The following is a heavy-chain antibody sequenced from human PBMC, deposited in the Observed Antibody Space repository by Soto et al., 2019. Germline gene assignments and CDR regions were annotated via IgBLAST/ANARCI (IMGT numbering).Heavy chain of an antibody. CDR2: INPFDGSR. V-gene: IGHV1-46*01. Sequence: ASVKVSCKASGYIFTSYYLHWVRQAPGQGLEWMGWINPFDGSRMFAQSFQGRVTFTRDTSTSTVYMELRSLTSDDTAVYYCAKNGQPPYYYYGLDVWGQGTKVTVS. CDR3: AKNGQPPYYYYGLDV. D-gene: IGHD2-8*01. J-gene: IGHJ6*02. CDR1: GYIFTSYY.